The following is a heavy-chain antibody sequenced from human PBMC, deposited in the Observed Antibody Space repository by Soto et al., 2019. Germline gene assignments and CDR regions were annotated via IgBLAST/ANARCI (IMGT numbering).Heavy chain of an antibody. Sequence: SETLSLTCAVYGGSFSGYYWSWIRQPPGKGLEWIGEINHSGSTNYNPSLKSRVTISVDTSKNQFSLKLSSVTAADTAVYYCARGKAGAGTGYLDYWGQGTLVIVSA. D-gene: IGHD6-19*01. V-gene: IGHV4-34*01. J-gene: IGHJ4*02. CDR3: ARGKAGAGTGYLDY. CDR1: GGSFSGYY. CDR2: INHSGST.